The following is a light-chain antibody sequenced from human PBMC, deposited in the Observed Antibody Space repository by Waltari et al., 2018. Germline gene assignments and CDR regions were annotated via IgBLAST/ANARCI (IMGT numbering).Light chain of an antibody. CDR3: QQSDIAPLT. Sequence: DIQMTQSPPSLSASVGDRVTITCRANQNIGSYLNWFQQTPGKAPKFLIYTASSLQSGVPSRFSGSGSGTDFTLTISSLQPEDFATYYCQQSDIAPLTFGGGTKIEIK. CDR1: QNIGSY. J-gene: IGKJ4*01. CDR2: TAS. V-gene: IGKV1-39*01.